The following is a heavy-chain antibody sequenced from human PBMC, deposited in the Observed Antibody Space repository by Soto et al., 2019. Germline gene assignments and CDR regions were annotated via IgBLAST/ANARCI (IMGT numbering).Heavy chain of an antibody. CDR3: ARQIYDSDTGPNFQYYFDS. CDR1: GYSFAVYR. V-gene: IGHV5-10-1*01. CDR2: IDPSDSQT. D-gene: IGHD3-22*01. J-gene: IGHJ4*02. Sequence: GESLKISCDGSGYSFAVYRITLVRQKPGKGLEWMGRIDPSDSQTYYSPSFRGHVTISVTKSITTVFLQWSSLRASDTAMYYCARQIYDSDTGPNFQYYFDSWGQGTPVTVSS.